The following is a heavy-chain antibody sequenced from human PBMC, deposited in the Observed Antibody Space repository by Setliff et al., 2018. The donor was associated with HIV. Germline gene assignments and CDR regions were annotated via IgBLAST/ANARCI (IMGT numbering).Heavy chain of an antibody. CDR3: ARSPRIGVAGEFEY. CDR1: GGSISCYY. J-gene: IGHJ4*02. D-gene: IGHD6-19*01. Sequence: SETLSLTCTVSGGSISCYYWSWIRQPAGKGLEWIGRIYTSGSTNYNPSLKSRVTISVDTSKNQFSLKLSSVTAADTAVYYCARSPRIGVAGEFEYWGQGTLVTVSS. V-gene: IGHV4-4*07. CDR2: IYTSGST.